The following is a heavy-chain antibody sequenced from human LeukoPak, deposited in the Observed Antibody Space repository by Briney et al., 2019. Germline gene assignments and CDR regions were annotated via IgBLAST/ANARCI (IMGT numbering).Heavy chain of an antibody. CDR1: GFTFSGHW. CDR3: AKDHYASGNSYADY. J-gene: IGHJ4*02. CDR2: ITWNSGNI. D-gene: IGHD3-10*01. V-gene: IGHV3-9*01. Sequence: SLRLSCAASGFTFSGHWMHWVRQAPGKGLVWVSGITWNSGNIGYADSVKGRFTISRDNAKNSLYLQMNSLRAEDTALYYCAKDHYASGNSYADYWGQGTLVTVSS.